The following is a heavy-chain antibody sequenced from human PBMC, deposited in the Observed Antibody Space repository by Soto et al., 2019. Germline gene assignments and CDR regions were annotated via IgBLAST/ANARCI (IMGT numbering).Heavy chain of an antibody. CDR3: ARGLGDSSGYYYGNWYLDY. D-gene: IGHD3-22*01. CDR2: ISAYNGNT. V-gene: IGHV1-18*01. Sequence: AASVKASCKASGYTFTSYGISWVRQAPGQGLEWMGWISAYNGNTNYAQKLQGRVTMTTDTSTSTAYMELRSLRSDDTAVYYCARGLGDSSGYYYGNWYLDYWGQGTLVTVYS. J-gene: IGHJ4*02. CDR1: GYTFTSYG.